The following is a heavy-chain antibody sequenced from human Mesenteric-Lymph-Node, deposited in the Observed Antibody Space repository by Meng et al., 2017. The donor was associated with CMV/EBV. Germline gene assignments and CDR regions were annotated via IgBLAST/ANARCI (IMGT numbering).Heavy chain of an antibody. CDR3: ATLKGYGMDV. Sequence: GGPLRLSCAASGFTFSSYAMSWVRQAPGKGLEWVSVISGSGGSTYYADSVKGRFTISRDNSKNTLYLQMNSLRAEDTAVYYCATLKGYGMDVWGQGTTVTVSS. CDR2: ISGSGGST. J-gene: IGHJ6*02. V-gene: IGHV3-23*01. CDR1: GFTFSSYA.